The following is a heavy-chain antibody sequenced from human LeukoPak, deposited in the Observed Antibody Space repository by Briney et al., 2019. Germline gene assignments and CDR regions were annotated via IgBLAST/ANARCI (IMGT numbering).Heavy chain of an antibody. CDR2: IYYSGST. Sequence: PSETLSLTCTVSGGSISSYYWSWIRQPPGKGLEWIGYIYYSGSTNYNPSLKSRVTISVDTSKNQFSLKLNSVTAADTAVYYCARDPSLYSSSWYGNFDYWGQGTLVTVSS. CDR1: GGSISSYY. D-gene: IGHD6-13*01. V-gene: IGHV4-59*01. CDR3: ARDPSLYSSSWYGNFDY. J-gene: IGHJ4*02.